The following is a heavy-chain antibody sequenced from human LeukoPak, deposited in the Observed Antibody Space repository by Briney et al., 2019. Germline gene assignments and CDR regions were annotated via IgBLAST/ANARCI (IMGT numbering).Heavy chain of an antibody. Sequence: GGSLRLSCAASGFTFSDYGMSWVRQAPGKGLEWVSGISGSGANTYYVDSVKGRFTISRDNAKNSLYLQMNSLRAEDTALYYCAKDMTTVTDYYYGMDVWGQGTTVTVSS. J-gene: IGHJ6*02. CDR3: AKDMTTVTDYYYGMDV. CDR2: ISGSGANT. V-gene: IGHV3-23*01. CDR1: GFTFSDYG. D-gene: IGHD4-17*01.